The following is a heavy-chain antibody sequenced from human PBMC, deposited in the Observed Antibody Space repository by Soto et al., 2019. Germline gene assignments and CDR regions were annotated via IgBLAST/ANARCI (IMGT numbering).Heavy chain of an antibody. Sequence: EVQLVESGGGLVQPGGSLRLSCAASGFTFSSYSMNWVRQAPGKGLEWISYITTSGTTIFYADSVRGRFTISRDNAKSSLYLQMNRLRGEDTAVYYCARAGPGILGAFSAADIWGQGTMVTVSS. CDR1: GFTFSSYS. D-gene: IGHD3-3*01. V-gene: IGHV3-48*01. CDR3: ARAGPGILGAFSAADI. CDR2: ITTSGTTI. J-gene: IGHJ3*02.